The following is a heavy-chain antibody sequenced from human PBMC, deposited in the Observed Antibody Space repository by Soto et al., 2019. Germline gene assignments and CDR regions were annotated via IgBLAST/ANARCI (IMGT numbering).Heavy chain of an antibody. V-gene: IGHV1-18*01. CDR2: ISAYNGNT. Sequence: ASVKVSCKASGYTSTSYGFNWVRQAPGQGLEWMGWISAYNGNTNYAQKLQGRVTMTTDTSTSTAYMELRSLRSDDTAMYYCVRDGGVTMVRRFDYWGQGTLVTVSS. CDR3: VRDGGVTMVRRFDY. D-gene: IGHD3-10*01. CDR1: GYTSTSYG. J-gene: IGHJ4*02.